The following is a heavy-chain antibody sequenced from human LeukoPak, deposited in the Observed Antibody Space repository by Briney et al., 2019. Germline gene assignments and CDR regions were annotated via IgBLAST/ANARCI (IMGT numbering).Heavy chain of an antibody. D-gene: IGHD6-13*01. CDR2: ISSSSSTI. V-gene: IGHV3-48*01. Sequence: GGSLRLSCAASGFTFSSYTMNWVRQAPGKGLEWVSYISSSSSTIYYADSVKGRFTISRDNAKNSLYLQMNSLRAEDTALYYCARDGSSWSFDSWGQGTLVTVSS. CDR3: ARDGSSWSFDS. J-gene: IGHJ4*02. CDR1: GFTFSSYT.